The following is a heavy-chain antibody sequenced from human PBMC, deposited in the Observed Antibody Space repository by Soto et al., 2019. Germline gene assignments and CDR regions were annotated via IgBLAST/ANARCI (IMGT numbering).Heavy chain of an antibody. Sequence: QVQLVQSGAEVKEPGASVQVSCKTSGYTFTDYGLSWVRQAPGQGLEWMGWINNYNGNTNYAQNIQDRDTMTTDTSTNTAYMELRSLRSDDTAVYYCAREGRGYGGNAEDYWGQGTLVTVSS. CDR2: INNYNGNT. CDR1: GYTFTDYG. CDR3: AREGRGYGGNAEDY. V-gene: IGHV1-18*01. J-gene: IGHJ4*02. D-gene: IGHD2-15*01.